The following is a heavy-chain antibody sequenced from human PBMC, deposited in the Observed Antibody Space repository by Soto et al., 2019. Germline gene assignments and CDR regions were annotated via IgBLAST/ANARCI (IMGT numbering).Heavy chain of an antibody. CDR2: ISKDGSNK. V-gene: IGHV3-30-3*01. D-gene: IGHD2-21*02. CDR1: GFTFSSYV. Sequence: QVQLVESGGGVVQPGRSLRLSCAASGFTFSSYVMHWVRQAPGKGLEWVVVISKDGSNKHYADSVKGRFTIARDNSKNTLYLQMSSLRADDTAVYYCARSYCGDDCALDYWGQGNLVTV. J-gene: IGHJ4*02. CDR3: ARSYCGDDCALDY.